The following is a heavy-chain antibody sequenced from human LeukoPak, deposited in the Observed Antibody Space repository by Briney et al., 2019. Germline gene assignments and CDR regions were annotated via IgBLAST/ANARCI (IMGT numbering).Heavy chain of an antibody. CDR3: ARSGVGSAAKYYFDY. CDR2: INPSGGST. CDR1: GYTFTSYY. V-gene: IGHV1-46*01. J-gene: IGHJ4*02. D-gene: IGHD6-25*01. Sequence: GASVKVSCKASGYTFTSYYMHWVRQAPGQGLEWVGIINPSGGSTSYAQKFQGRVTMTRDTSTSTVYMELSSLRSEDTAVYYCARSGVGSAAKYYFDYWGQGTLVTVSS.